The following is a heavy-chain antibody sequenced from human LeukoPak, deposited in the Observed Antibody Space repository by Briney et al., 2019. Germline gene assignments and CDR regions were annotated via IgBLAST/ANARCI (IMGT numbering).Heavy chain of an antibody. V-gene: IGHV3-30*03. CDR2: ISNDGSNK. J-gene: IGHJ4*02. Sequence: PGGSLRLSCAASGFSFNNYVMHWVRQAPGKGLEWAALISNDGSNKYYADSVKSRFTISRDNSKNTLYLQMDSMRAEDTAVYYCATKHVGELRGPFDYWGQGTLVTVSS. D-gene: IGHD3-10*01. CDR3: ATKHVGELRGPFDY. CDR1: GFSFNNYV.